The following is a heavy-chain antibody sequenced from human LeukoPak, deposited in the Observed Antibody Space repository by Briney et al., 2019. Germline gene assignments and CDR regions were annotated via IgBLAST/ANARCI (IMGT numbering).Heavy chain of an antibody. CDR3: AKGLRTTVTTYFDY. V-gene: IGHV3-23*01. D-gene: IGHD4-17*01. CDR1: GFTFSSYA. CDR2: ISGSGGST. J-gene: IGHJ4*02. Sequence: GGSLRLSCAASGFTFSSYAMTWVRQAPGKGLEWVSGISGSGGSTYYADSVKGRITISRDNSKNTLYLQMNSLRAEDTAVYYCAKGLRTTVTTYFDYWGQGTLVTVSS.